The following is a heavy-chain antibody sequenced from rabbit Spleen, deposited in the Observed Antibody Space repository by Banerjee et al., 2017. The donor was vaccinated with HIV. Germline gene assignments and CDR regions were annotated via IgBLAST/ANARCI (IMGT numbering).Heavy chain of an antibody. Sequence: EQLEESGGGLVKPEGSLTLTCKASGVSFSDKDVMCWVRQAPGKGLEWIACINIVTGKSVYASWAKGRFIMSRTSSTTVTLQMTSLTDADTAAYFCARDQLLTTSHSGFNLWGPGTLVTVS. CDR3: ARDQLLTTSHSGFNL. V-gene: IGHV1S45*01. J-gene: IGHJ4*01. D-gene: IGHD1-1*01. CDR1: GVSFSDKDV. CDR2: INIVTGKS.